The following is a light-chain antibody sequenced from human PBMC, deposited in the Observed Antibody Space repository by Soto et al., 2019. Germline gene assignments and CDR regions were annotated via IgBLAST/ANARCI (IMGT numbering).Light chain of an antibody. CDR1: QGISSF. CDR3: QQYYSNPRT. Sequence: AIRMTQSPPSFSASTGDRITITCRASQGISSFLAWYQQKPGKAPNLLMYGASTLQSGVPSRFSGSGSGTEFTLIISRLQSEDFAPYYCQQYYSNPRTFGQGTKVEFK. V-gene: IGKV1-8*01. CDR2: GAS. J-gene: IGKJ1*01.